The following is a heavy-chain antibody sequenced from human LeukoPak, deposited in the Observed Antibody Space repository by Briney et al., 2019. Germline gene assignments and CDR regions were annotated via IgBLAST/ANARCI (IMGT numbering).Heavy chain of an antibody. CDR1: GFTFRAFA. CDR2: IWFDGTEGPDK. D-gene: IGHD6-19*01. J-gene: IGHJ4*02. Sequence: GGSLRLSCATSGFTFRAFAMDWVRQAPGKGLEWVAAIWFDGTEGPDKNYADSVRGRFLISRDDSKNTLFLQMNNLRAEDTAVYYCAKEAGSGWRYFDNWGQGTLVTVSS. V-gene: IGHV3-33*06. CDR3: AKEAGSGWRYFDN.